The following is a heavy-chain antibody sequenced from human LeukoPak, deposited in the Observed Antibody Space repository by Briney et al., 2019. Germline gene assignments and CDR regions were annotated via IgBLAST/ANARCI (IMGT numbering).Heavy chain of an antibody. CDR1: GFTVSSNY. V-gene: IGHV3-53*01. CDR3: ARGAGAPAYSSGWFDAFDI. J-gene: IGHJ3*02. Sequence: GGSLGLSCAASGFTVSSNYMSWVRQAPGKGLEWVSVIYSGGSTYYADSVKGRFTISRDNSKNTLYLQMNSLRAEDTAVYYCARGAGAPAYSSGWFDAFDIWGQGTMVTVSS. D-gene: IGHD6-19*01. CDR2: IYSGGST.